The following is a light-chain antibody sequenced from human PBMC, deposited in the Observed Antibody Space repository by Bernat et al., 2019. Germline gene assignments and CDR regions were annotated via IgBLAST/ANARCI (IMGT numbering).Light chain of an antibody. CDR1: SSNIGSNS. CDR3: AAWDDSMSGHVV. CDR2: INN. V-gene: IGLV1-47*02. J-gene: IGLJ2*01. Sequence: QSVLTQPPSASGTPVQRVIISCSGSSSNIGSNSVYWYQQLPGTAPKLLIYINNNRPSGVSDRFSGSKSGTSAFLAISGLRSEDEADYYCAAWDDSMSGHVVLGGGTKLTVL.